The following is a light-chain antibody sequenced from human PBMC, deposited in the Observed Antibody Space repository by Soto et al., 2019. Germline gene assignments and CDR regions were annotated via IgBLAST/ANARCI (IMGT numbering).Light chain of an antibody. V-gene: IGKV1-39*01. CDR3: QQRYSTPRT. CDR1: QRVSTS. J-gene: IGKJ2*01. Sequence: DIRMTQSPSSMSASVGDRVTITCRASQRVSTSLNWYQQNPEKAPKLLIYAASSLQSGVPSRFSGRGSGTDFTLTISSLQPEDCATYYCQQRYSTPRTFGQENTLEIK. CDR2: AAS.